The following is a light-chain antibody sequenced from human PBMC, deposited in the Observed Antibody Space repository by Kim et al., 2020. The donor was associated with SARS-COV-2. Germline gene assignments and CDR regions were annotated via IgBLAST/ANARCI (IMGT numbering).Light chain of an antibody. Sequence: SSELTQDSAVSVALGQTVRITCQGDSLRSSYATWYQQKPGQAPIVVIYSNSNRPSGIPDRCSGSSSGNTASLTITGTQAGDEADYYCNSRDSNDNVLFGG. CDR1: SLRSSY. V-gene: IGLV3-19*01. CDR2: SNS. CDR3: NSRDSNDNVL. J-gene: IGLJ2*01.